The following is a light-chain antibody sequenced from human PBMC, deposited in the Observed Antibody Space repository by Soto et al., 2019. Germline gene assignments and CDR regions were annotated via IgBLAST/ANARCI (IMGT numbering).Light chain of an antibody. CDR1: QRVSDY. CDR3: QQRTNWLT. Sequence: EIVLTQSPGTLSLYRVERATLSCRSSQRVSDYIAWYQQKPGQARRLLIYETSNRAAGVPARFSCSGSGTDFTLTISSLEPEDFAVYYCQQRTNWLTFGGGTKVEIK. CDR2: ETS. J-gene: IGKJ4*01. V-gene: IGKV3-11*01.